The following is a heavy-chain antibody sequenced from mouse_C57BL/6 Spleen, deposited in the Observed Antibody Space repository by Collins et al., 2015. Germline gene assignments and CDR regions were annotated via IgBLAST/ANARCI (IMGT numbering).Heavy chain of an antibody. CDR1: GYTFTSYW. Sequence: QVQLQQPGAELVKPGASVKLSCKASGYTFTSYWMHWVKQRPGQGLEWIGMIHPNSGSTNYNEKFKSKATLTVDKSSSTAYMQLSSLTSEDSAVYYCARYTRYYGSSYDYAMDYWGQGTSVTVSS. D-gene: IGHD1-1*01. CDR3: ARYTRYYGSSYDYAMDY. V-gene: IGHV1-64*01. J-gene: IGHJ4*01. CDR2: IHPNSGST.